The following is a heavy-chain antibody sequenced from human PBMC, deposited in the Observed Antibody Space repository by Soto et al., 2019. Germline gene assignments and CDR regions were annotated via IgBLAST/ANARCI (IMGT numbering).Heavy chain of an antibody. V-gene: IGHV3-30*03. Sequence: PGVSLRLSCAASGFTFSSYGMHWVRQAPGKGLEWVAVISYDGSNKYYADSVKGRFTISRDNSKNTLYLQMNSLRAEDTAVYYCARAVVVPAAFDYWGQGTLVTVSS. CDR2: ISYDGSNK. CDR1: GFTFSSYG. J-gene: IGHJ4*02. D-gene: IGHD2-2*01. CDR3: ARAVVVPAAFDY.